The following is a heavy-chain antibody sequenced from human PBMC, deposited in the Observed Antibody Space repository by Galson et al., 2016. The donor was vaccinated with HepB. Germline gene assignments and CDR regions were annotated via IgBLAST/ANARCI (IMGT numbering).Heavy chain of an antibody. J-gene: IGHJ6*02. CDR3: AKDMATNILRGVIISHYPYGMDV. CDR1: GFTFADYA. V-gene: IGHV3-9*01. Sequence: SLRLSCAASGFTFADYAMHWVRQAPGKGLEWVSGLSWNSATIGYADSVKGRFTISRDNAKNSLYLEMNSLRAEDTALYFCAKDMATNILRGVIISHYPYGMDVWGQGTTVTVSS. D-gene: IGHD3-10*01. CDR2: LSWNSATI.